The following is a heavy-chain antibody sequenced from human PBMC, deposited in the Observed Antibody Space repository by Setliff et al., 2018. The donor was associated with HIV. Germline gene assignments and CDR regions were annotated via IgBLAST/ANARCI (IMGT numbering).Heavy chain of an antibody. CDR2: IYYSGST. V-gene: IGHV4-39*01. Sequence: SETLSLTCTVSGGSISSSSYYWGWIRQPPGKGLGWIGSIYYSGSTYYNPSLKSRVTISVDTSKNQLSLKLSSVTAADTAVYYCARAVPSYYYGSGSISPSFDYWGQGTLVTVSS. CDR3: ARAVPSYYYGSGSISPSFDY. J-gene: IGHJ4*02. D-gene: IGHD3-10*01. CDR1: GGSISSSSYY.